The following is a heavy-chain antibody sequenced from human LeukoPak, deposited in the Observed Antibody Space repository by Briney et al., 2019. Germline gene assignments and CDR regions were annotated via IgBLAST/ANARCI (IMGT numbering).Heavy chain of an antibody. Sequence: SETLSLTCTVSGGSISSSSYYWGWIRQPPGKGLECIGSIYYSGSTYYNPSLKSRVTISVDTSKNQFSLKLSSVTAADTAVYYCARHSGSYKFSRFDPWGQGTLVTVSS. CDR3: ARHSGSYKFSRFDP. J-gene: IGHJ5*02. D-gene: IGHD1-26*01. CDR1: GGSISSSSYY. CDR2: IYYSGST. V-gene: IGHV4-39*01.